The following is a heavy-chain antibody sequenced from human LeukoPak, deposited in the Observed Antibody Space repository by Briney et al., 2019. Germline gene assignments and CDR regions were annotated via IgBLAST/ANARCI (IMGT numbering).Heavy chain of an antibody. V-gene: IGHV3-66*02. CDR2: IYTDGGT. J-gene: IGHJ4*02. D-gene: IGHD3-16*01. CDR1: GFTVSSTY. Sequence: GGSLRLSCAASGFTVSSTYMNWVRQAPGKGLDGVSVIYTDGGTYYADSVKGRFTISRDNSKNTLYLQMNSLRPEDTAVYYCAGDRRALHSYAWGYWGQGTLVTVSS. CDR3: AGDRRALHSYAWGY.